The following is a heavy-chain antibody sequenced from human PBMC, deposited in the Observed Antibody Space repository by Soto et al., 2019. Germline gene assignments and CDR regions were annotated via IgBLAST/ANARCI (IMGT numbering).Heavy chain of an antibody. CDR3: APSQHGYNCSYFDH. J-gene: IGHJ4*02. Sequence: SSETLSLTCAVSGYSISSGYYWGCIRQPPGKGLVWLGSIYHSGSTSYNPSLKSRVTISVDTSKHQFSLKVYGVSAADTAVSYWAPSQHGYNCSYFDHLHQGARGIFSS. D-gene: IGHD1-20*01. CDR1: GYSISSGYY. CDR2: IYHSGST. V-gene: IGHV4-38-2*01.